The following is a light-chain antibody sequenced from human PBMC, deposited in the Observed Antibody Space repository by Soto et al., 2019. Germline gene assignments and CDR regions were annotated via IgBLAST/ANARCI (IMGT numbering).Light chain of an antibody. J-gene: IGKJ4*01. Sequence: DIQMTQSPSTLSASVGDRVTITCRASQSISSWLAWYQQKPGKAPKLLIYDASSLESGVPSRFSGSGSGTEFTLAISSLQPDDFDTYYCRQHINYQLTLGGGIKVDTK. CDR2: DAS. V-gene: IGKV1-5*01. CDR3: RQHINYQLT. CDR1: QSISSW.